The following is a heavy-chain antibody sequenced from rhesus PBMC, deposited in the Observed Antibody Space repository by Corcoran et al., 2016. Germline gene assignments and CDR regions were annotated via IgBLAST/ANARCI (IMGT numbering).Heavy chain of an antibody. Sequence: QVQLQESGPGLVKPSETLSLTCTVSGGSISGYYNWNWIRQSPGKGLEWIGAVYGNRPSTNATPSLTSRFTISKGTSKNQCSRRLTSVTAADTAVYYCARQGYTDHLGGLDSWGQGVVVTVSS. D-gene: IGHD2-39*02. CDR2: VYGNRPST. V-gene: IGHV4-143*01. J-gene: IGHJ6*01. CDR3: ARQGYTDHLGGLDS. CDR1: GGSISGYYN.